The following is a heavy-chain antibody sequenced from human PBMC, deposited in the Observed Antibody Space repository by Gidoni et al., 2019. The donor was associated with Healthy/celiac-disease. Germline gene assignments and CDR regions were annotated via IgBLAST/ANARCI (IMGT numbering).Heavy chain of an antibody. Sequence: QVQLVESGGGVVQPGRSLRLSCAASGFTFSSSGMHWVRQAPGKGLEWVAVISYDGSNKYYADSVKGRFTISRDNSKNTLYLQMNSLRAEDTAVYYCAKDQGSSWYLFDYWGQGTLVTVSS. CDR2: ISYDGSNK. CDR1: GFTFSSSG. V-gene: IGHV3-30*18. CDR3: AKDQGSSWYLFDY. J-gene: IGHJ4*02. D-gene: IGHD6-13*01.